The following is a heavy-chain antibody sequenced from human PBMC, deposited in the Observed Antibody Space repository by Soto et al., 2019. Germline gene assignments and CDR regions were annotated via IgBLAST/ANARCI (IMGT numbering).Heavy chain of an antibody. Sequence: QVQLQQWGAGLLKPSETLSLTYAVYGGSFSGYYWSWIRQPPVKGLEWIGEINHSGGTNYNPSLKSRVTISVDTSKNQFSLKLSSVTAADTAVFYCARLRWEQPWVFDYWGQGTLVTVSS. CDR1: GGSFSGYY. J-gene: IGHJ4*02. CDR3: ARLRWEQPWVFDY. D-gene: IGHD1-26*01. V-gene: IGHV4-34*02. CDR2: INHSGGT.